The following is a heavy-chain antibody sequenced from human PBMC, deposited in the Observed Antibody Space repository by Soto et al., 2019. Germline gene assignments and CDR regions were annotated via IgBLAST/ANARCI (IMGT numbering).Heavy chain of an antibody. V-gene: IGHV3-33*01. CDR1: GFIFNEYG. CDR3: ARWGCSGSNCNLNQRSFDL. D-gene: IGHD2-15*01. CDR2: IWYDGSNK. Sequence: SGGGVVQPGRSLRLSCAASGFIFNEYGMHWVRQAPGTGLEWVAVIWYDGSNKYYADSVKGRFTFSRDNSKNTMSLQMNSLRVEDTAIYYCARWGCSGSNCNLNQRSFDLWGQGTLVTVSS. J-gene: IGHJ4*02.